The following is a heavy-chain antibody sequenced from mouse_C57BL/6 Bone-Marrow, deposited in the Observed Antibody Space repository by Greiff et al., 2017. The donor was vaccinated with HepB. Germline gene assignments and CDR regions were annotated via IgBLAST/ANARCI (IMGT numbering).Heavy chain of an antibody. V-gene: IGHV5-9-1*02. CDR3: TRDGGYDYDGDAMDY. CDR2: ISSGGDYI. J-gene: IGHJ4*01. D-gene: IGHD2-4*01. CDR1: GFTFSSYA. Sequence: DVHLVESGEGLVKPGGSLKLSCAASGFTFSSYAMSWVRQTPEKRLEWVAYISSGGDYIYYADTVKGRFTISRDNARNTLYLQMSSLKSEDTAMYYCTRDGGYDYDGDAMDYWGQGTSVTVSS.